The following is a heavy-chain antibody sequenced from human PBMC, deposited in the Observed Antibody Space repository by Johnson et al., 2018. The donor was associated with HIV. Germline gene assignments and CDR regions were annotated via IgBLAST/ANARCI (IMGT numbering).Heavy chain of an antibody. J-gene: IGHJ3*01. CDR2: ISYDGSNK. Sequence: QVQLVESGGGLVQPGGSLRLSCAASGFTFRNHDMHWVRQAPGKGLEWVAVISYDGSNKYYGDSVKGRFTISRDNSKNTLYLQMNSLRGEDTAVYYCASGDDDGFWGQVTMVTVSS. CDR3: ASGDDDGF. CDR1: GFTFRNHD. D-gene: IGHD5-12*01. V-gene: IGHV3-30*03.